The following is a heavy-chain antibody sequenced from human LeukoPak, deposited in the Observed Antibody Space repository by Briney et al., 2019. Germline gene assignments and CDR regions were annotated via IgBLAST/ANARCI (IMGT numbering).Heavy chain of an antibody. CDR1: GGSISSSSYY. CDR2: IYTSGST. CDR3: ARDYGSGNFIDY. J-gene: IGHJ4*02. V-gene: IGHV4-61*02. D-gene: IGHD3-10*01. Sequence: SETLSLTCTVSGGSISSSSYYWSWIRQPAGKGLEWIGRIYTSGSTNYNPSLKSRVTMSVDTSKNQFSLKLSSVTAADTAVYYCARDYGSGNFIDYWGQGTLVTVSS.